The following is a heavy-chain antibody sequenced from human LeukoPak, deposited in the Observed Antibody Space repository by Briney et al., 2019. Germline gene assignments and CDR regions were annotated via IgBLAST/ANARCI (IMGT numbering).Heavy chain of an antibody. D-gene: IGHD2-2*02. Sequence: SETLSLTCTVSGGSISSYYWSWIRQPAGKGLEWIGRIYTSGSTNYNPSLKSRVTMSVDTSKNQFSLKLSSVTAADTAVYYCARVYCSSTSCYNFDYWGQGTLVTVSS. CDR2: IYTSGST. V-gene: IGHV4-4*07. CDR1: GGSISSYY. J-gene: IGHJ4*02. CDR3: ARVYCSSTSCYNFDY.